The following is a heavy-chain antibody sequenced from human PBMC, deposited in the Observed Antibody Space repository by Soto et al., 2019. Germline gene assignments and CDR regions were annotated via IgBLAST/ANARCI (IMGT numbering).Heavy chain of an antibody. J-gene: IGHJ4*02. Sequence: TLSLTCTVSGGSISTNSYYGGWIRQPPGRGLEWIGCAHSTGSTYYNPSLKSRVNIYIDTSKNQFSLKLSSVTASDTAVYYCASGSTVAPGDFWGQGTLVTVSS. CDR2: AHSTGST. V-gene: IGHV4-39*01. CDR3: ASGSTVAPGDF. D-gene: IGHD4-17*01. CDR1: GGSISTNSYY.